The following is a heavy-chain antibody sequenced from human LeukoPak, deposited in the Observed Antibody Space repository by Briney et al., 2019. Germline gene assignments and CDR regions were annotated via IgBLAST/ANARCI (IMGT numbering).Heavy chain of an antibody. Sequence: PGGSLRLSCAASGFTVSSNYMSWVRQAPGKGLDWVSVIYSGGSTYYADSVKGRFTISRDNSKNTLYLQMNSLRAEDTAVYYSARGVARYYGSGSYDYWGQGTLVTVSS. J-gene: IGHJ4*02. V-gene: IGHV3-53*01. CDR3: ARGVARYYGSGSYDY. D-gene: IGHD3-10*01. CDR1: GFTVSSNY. CDR2: IYSGGST.